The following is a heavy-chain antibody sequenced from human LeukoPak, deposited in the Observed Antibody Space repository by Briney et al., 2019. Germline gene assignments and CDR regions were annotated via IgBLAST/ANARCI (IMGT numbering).Heavy chain of an antibody. Sequence: PGGSLRLSCAASGFTFSSYWMHWVRQAPGKGLVWVSRINSDGSSTSYADSVKSRFTISRDNAKNTLYLQMNSLRAEDTAVYYCAREVAGSYFDYWGQGTLVTVSS. CDR1: GFTFSSYW. CDR3: AREVAGSYFDY. CDR2: INSDGSST. D-gene: IGHD6-19*01. V-gene: IGHV3-74*01. J-gene: IGHJ4*02.